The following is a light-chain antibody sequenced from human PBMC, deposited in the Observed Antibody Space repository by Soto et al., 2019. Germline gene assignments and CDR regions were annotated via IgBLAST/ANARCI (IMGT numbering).Light chain of an antibody. CDR1: NSDVGSYSL. Sequence: QSALTQPASVSGSPGQSITISCTGTNSDVGSYSLVSWYQQHPGEAPKLIIYEGSKRPSGVSNRFSGSKSGNAASLTISGLQAEDEADYYCCSYASDSTYVFGSGTKLTVL. CDR2: EGS. V-gene: IGLV2-23*01. J-gene: IGLJ1*01. CDR3: CSYASDSTYV.